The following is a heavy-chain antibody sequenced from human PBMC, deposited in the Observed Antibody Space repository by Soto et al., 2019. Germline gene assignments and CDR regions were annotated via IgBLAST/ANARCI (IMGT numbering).Heavy chain of an antibody. J-gene: IGHJ3*02. V-gene: IGHV3-23*01. CDR3: AKYYYGSGSIRAFDI. D-gene: IGHD3-10*01. CDR2: VSASGLNT. CDR1: GFTFSTYA. Sequence: GGSLRLSCAASGFTFSTYAMAWVRQAPGKGLEWVSGVSASGLNTDYADPVKGRFYISRDNSKTTLYLQMNSLRAEDTAVYYCAKYYYGSGSIRAFDIWGQGTMVTVSS.